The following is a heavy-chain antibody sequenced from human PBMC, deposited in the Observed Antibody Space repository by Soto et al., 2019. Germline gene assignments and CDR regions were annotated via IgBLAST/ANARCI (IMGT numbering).Heavy chain of an antibody. CDR2: TYYRSKWYK. CDR3: ARTVGWPDP. J-gene: IGHJ5*02. Sequence: QALSLTFAISGDSVSSNSAAWNLIRQSPSRGLEWLGRTYYRSKWYKEYAASVKSRITINPGTSKKQFSLQLNSVSPEDTAVYYCARTVGWPDPWGQGTQVTVSS. D-gene: IGHD6-19*01. V-gene: IGHV6-1*01. CDR1: GDSVSSNSAA.